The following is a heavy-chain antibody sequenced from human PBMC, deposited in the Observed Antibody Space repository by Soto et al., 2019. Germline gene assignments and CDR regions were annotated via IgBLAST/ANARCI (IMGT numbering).Heavy chain of an antibody. V-gene: IGHV3-23*01. J-gene: IGHJ5*02. Sequence: LRLSCAASGFSVSSTYMNWVRQAPGKGLEWVSAISGSGGSTYYADSVKGRFTISRDNSKNTLYLQMNSLRAEDTAVYYCAKDKGRYYDSSGYSSAWFDPWGQGTLVTVSS. CDR3: AKDKGRYYDSSGYSSAWFDP. D-gene: IGHD3-22*01. CDR2: ISGSGGST. CDR1: GFSVSSTY.